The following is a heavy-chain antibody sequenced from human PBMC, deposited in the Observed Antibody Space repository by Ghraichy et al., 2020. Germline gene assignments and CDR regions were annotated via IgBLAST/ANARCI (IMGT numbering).Heavy chain of an antibody. Sequence: SVKVSCKASGGTFSSYAISWVRQAPGQGLEWMGGIIPIFGTANYAQKFQGRVTITADESTSTAYMELSSLRSEDTAVYYCARERGGSRGAYYDSSGYFPYFDYWGQGTLVTVSS. D-gene: IGHD3-22*01. CDR1: GGTFSSYA. V-gene: IGHV1-69*13. CDR3: ARERGGSRGAYYDSSGYFPYFDY. J-gene: IGHJ4*02. CDR2: IIPIFGTA.